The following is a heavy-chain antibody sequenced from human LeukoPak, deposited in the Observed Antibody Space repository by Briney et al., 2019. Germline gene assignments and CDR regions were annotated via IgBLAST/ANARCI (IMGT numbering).Heavy chain of an antibody. D-gene: IGHD3-22*01. CDR2: VYTSGST. V-gene: IGHV4-4*07. J-gene: IGHJ6*02. CDR1: GGSISTYF. Sequence: SETLSLTCTVSGGSISTYFWSWIRQPAGMRLEWIGRVYTSGSTTYNPSPKSRVTMSVDTSKNQFSLKLSSVTAADTAVYFCARDRVESSGYYYYYGMDVWGQGTTVTVSS. CDR3: ARDRVESSGYYYYYGMDV.